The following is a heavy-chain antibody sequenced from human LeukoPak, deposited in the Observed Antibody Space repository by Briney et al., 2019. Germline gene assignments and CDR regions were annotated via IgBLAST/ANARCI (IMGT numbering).Heavy chain of an antibody. D-gene: IGHD2-2*02. V-gene: IGHV4-31*03. CDR3: ALVYCSRNKCYIGAIDI. J-gene: IGHJ3*02. CDR2: IYYSVTT. Sequence: SESLTLTCTVSGCSISSDGYYWSWLRHHPGKGLEYFGYIYYSVTTNYNPSLTSRVIITVDTSNNQFSLKLSSVTAADTAVYYCALVYCSRNKCYIGAIDIWGQGTMVSV. CDR1: GCSISSDGYY.